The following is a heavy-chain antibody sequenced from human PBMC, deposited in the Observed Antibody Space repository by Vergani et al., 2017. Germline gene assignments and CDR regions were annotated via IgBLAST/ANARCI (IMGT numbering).Heavy chain of an antibody. CDR2: IYTSGST. CDR3: ARDLYD. V-gene: IGHV4-61*02. D-gene: IGHD2/OR15-2a*01. Sequence: QLQLQESGPGLVKPSETLSLTCTVSGGSISSGSYYWSWIRQPAGKGLEWIGRIYTSGSTNYNPSLKSRVTISVDTSKNQFSLKLSSVTAADTAVYYCARDLYDWGQGTLVTVSS. J-gene: IGHJ4*02. CDR1: GGSISSGSYY.